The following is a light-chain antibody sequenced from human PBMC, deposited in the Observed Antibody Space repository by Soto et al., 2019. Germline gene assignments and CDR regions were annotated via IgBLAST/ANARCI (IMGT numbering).Light chain of an antibody. Sequence: IVLTQSPATLSVSPGERATLSCRASQSVSSNLAWYQQKPGQAPRLLIYGASTRATGIPARFSGGGSGTDFTLTISSLEPEDFAVYYCQQRSDWPWTFGQGTKVDI. CDR2: GAS. V-gene: IGKV3-11*01. J-gene: IGKJ1*01. CDR3: QQRSDWPWT. CDR1: QSVSSN.